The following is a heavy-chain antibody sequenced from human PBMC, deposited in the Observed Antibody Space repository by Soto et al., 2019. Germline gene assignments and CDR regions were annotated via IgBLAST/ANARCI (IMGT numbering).Heavy chain of an antibody. CDR3: ARSTYGIDAFDI. V-gene: IGHV4-61*01. D-gene: IGHD2-8*01. CDR1: GGSVSSGSYY. J-gene: IGHJ3*02. Sequence: SETLSLTCTVSGGSVSSGSYYWSWIRHPPGKGLEWIGYIYYSGSTNYNPSLKSRVTISVDTSKNQFSLKLSPVTAADTAVYYCARSTYGIDAFDIWGQGTMVTVSS. CDR2: IYYSGST.